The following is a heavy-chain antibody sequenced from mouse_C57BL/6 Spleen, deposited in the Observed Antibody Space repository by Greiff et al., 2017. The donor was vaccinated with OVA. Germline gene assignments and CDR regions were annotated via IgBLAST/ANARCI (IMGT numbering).Heavy chain of an antibody. CDR1: GYTFTDYN. J-gene: IGHJ1*03. CDR2: INPNNGGT. Sequence: VQLQQSGPELVKPGASVKMSCKASGYTFTDYNMHWVKQSHGKSLEWIGYINPNNGGTSYNQKFKGKATLTVNKSSSTAYMELRSLTSEDSAVYYCARGFYYGSSYPYWYFDVWGTGTTVTVAS. CDR3: ARGFYYGSSYPYWYFDV. V-gene: IGHV1-22*01. D-gene: IGHD1-1*01.